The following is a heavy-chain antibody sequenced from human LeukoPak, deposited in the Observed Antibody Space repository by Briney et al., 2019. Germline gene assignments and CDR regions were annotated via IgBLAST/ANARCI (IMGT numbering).Heavy chain of an antibody. V-gene: IGHV3-11*01. J-gene: IGHJ6*03. CDR2: ISSSGSTI. CDR3: ARDRHSPDYYYMDV. CDR1: GFTFSDYY. Sequence: GGSLRLSCAASGFTFSDYYMSWIRQAPGKGLEWVSYISSSGSTIYYADSVKGRFTISRDNAKNSLYLQMNSLRAEDTAVYYCARDRHSPDYYYMDVWGKGTTVTVSS. D-gene: IGHD2-21*01.